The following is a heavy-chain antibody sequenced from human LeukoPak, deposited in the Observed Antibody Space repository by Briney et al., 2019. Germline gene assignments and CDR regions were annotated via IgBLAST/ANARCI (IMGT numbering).Heavy chain of an antibody. CDR1: GYTFTSYG. Sequence: ASVNVSCKASGYTFTSYGISWVRQAPGQGLEWMGWINPSSGGTNYAQKFQGRVTMTRDTSISTAYMELSELRSDDTAVYYCAGQKDPRPIDYWGQGTLITVSS. CDR2: INPSSGGT. J-gene: IGHJ4*02. V-gene: IGHV1-2*02. CDR3: AGQKDPRPIDY.